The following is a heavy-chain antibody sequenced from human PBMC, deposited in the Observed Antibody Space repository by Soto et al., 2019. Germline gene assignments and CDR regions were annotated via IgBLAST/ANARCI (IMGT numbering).Heavy chain of an antibody. CDR1: GYTFTSYG. V-gene: IGHV1-18*01. CDR3: ARLMAVRDLLYMGYYGMDV. CDR2: ISAYNGNT. D-gene: IGHD2-2*02. J-gene: IGHJ6*02. Sequence: ASVKVSCKASGYTFTSYGISWVRQAPGQGLEWMGWISAYNGNTNYAQKLQGRVTMTTDTSTSTAYMELRSLRSDDTAVYYCARLMAVRDLLYMGYYGMDVWGQVTTFTVSS.